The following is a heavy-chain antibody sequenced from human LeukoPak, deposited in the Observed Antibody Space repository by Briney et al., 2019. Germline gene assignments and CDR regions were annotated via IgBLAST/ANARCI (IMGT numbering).Heavy chain of an antibody. Sequence: ASVKVSCKASGYAFTSYDINWVRQATGRGLEWMGWMNPNSGNTGYAQKFQGRVTITRNTSISTAYMELSSLRSEDTAVYYCARDPGYSPADYFDYWGQGTLVTVSS. CDR3: ARDPGYSPADYFDY. V-gene: IGHV1-8*03. CDR1: GYAFTSYD. D-gene: IGHD5-18*01. CDR2: MNPNSGNT. J-gene: IGHJ4*02.